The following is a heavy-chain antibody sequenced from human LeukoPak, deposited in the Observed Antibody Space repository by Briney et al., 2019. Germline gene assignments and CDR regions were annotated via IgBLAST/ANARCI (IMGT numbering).Heavy chain of an antibody. Sequence: SETLSLTCTVSGGSISSYYWTWIRQPPGKGLEWIGYIYYTGSTNYNPSLKSRVTISVDRSKNQLSLKLSSVTAADTAVYYCARGGSYSGYDPLGYWGQGTLVTVSS. D-gene: IGHD5-12*01. CDR1: GGSISSYY. J-gene: IGHJ4*02. CDR3: ARGGSYSGYDPLGY. V-gene: IGHV4-59*01. CDR2: IYYTGST.